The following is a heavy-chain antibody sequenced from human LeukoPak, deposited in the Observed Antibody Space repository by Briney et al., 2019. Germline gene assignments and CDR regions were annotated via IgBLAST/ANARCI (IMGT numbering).Heavy chain of an antibody. CDR3: TTDGVGVEGATYDN. V-gene: IGHV3-15*01. CDR1: GFTIINAW. D-gene: IGHD1-26*01. CDR2: IKAKAHGGTI. J-gene: IGHJ4*02. Sequence: GGSLRLSCAASGFTIINAWMAWVRQAPGKGLEWVGRIKAKAHGGTIEYAAPVKGRFTISRDDSKNTLYLQMNSLKTEDTAVYYCTTDGVGVEGATYDNWGQGTLVSVSS.